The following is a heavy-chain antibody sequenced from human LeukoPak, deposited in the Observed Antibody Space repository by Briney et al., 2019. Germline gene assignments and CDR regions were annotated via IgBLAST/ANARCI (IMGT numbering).Heavy chain of an antibody. CDR2: IYTSGST. Sequence: PSETLSLTCTVSAASISSYYWGCIRQPAGKGLEWIGRIYTSGSTTYNPSLKSLVTMSVDTSKNQFSLKLSSVTAADTAVYYWARGADYFDYWGQGTLVTVSS. D-gene: IGHD1-26*01. CDR3: ARGADYFDY. J-gene: IGHJ4*02. V-gene: IGHV4-4*07. CDR1: AASISSYY.